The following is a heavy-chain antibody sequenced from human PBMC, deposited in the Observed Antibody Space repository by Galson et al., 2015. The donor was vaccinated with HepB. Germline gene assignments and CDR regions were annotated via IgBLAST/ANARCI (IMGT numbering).Heavy chain of an antibody. CDR3: ANLPTSRWLVIDM. J-gene: IGHJ3*02. D-gene: IGHD5-12*01. CDR1: GFNFSLFW. V-gene: IGHV3-7*03. Sequence: SLRLSCAASGFNFSLFWMNWVRQAPGKGLEWVANIKEDGGKKSYADSVKGRFTITRDNANNSMYLQMNSLRAEDTALYSCANLPTSRWLVIDMWGQGTMVTVSS. CDR2: IKEDGGKK.